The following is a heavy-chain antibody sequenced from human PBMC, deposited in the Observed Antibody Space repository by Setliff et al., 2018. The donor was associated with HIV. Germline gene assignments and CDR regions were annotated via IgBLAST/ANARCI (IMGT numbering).Heavy chain of an antibody. V-gene: IGHV4-39*01. D-gene: IGHD6-13*01. CDR3: ARHRYSSSINWFDP. Sequence: NLPETLSLTCNVSGFSFRNSFYNWGWIRQPPGKGLEWIGTIYYSGTTYYNPSLKSRVTMSIDTSQNQFSLKLTSVTATDTAVYYCARHRYSSSINWFDPWGQGTLVTVSS. J-gene: IGHJ5*02. CDR2: IYYSGTT. CDR1: GFSFRNSFYN.